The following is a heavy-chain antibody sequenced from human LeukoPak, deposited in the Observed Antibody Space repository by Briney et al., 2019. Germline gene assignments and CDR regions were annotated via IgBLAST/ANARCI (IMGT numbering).Heavy chain of an antibody. D-gene: IGHD2-15*01. CDR3: ARESGLSAFDY. CDR2: TRNKANSYTT. Sequence: PGGSLRLSCAASGLTFSDHYMDWVRQAPGKGLEWVGRTRNKANSYTTEYAASVKGRFTISRDDSKNSLYLQMNSLKTEDTAVYYCARESGLSAFDYWGQETLVTVSS. J-gene: IGHJ4*02. CDR1: GLTFSDHY. V-gene: IGHV3-72*01.